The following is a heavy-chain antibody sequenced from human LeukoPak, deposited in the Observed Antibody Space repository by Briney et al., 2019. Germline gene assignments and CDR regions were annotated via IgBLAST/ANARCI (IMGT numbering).Heavy chain of an antibody. CDR1: GFTFSPYW. CDR3: SNSYLRD. V-gene: IGHV3-7*01. D-gene: IGHD3-10*01. J-gene: IGHJ1*01. CDR2: INPDGSGK. Sequence: GGSLRLSCAASGFTFSPYWMGWVRQAPGKGLEFVANINPDGSGKYYGDSVKGRFTISRDNAENSLDLQMNSLRVEDTAVYFCSNSYLRDWGQGTLVTVSS.